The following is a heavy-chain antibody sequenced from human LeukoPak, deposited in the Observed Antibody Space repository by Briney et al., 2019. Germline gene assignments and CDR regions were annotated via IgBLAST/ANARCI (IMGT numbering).Heavy chain of an antibody. CDR2: LYRGIST. CDR3: ARYYDSSGYTQGAFDI. J-gene: IGHJ3*02. CDR1: GFTVSSNY. V-gene: IGHV3-66*02. Sequence: SGGSLRLSCAASGFTVSSNYMSWVRQAPGKGLEWVSSLYRGISTYYADSVKGRFTTSRDHSKNTVYLQMDGLRPEDTAVYYCARYYDSSGYTQGAFDIWGQGTMVTVS. D-gene: IGHD3-22*01.